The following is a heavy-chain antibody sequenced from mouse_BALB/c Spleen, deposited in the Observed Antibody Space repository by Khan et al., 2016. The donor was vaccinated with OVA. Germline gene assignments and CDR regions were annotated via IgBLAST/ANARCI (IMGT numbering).Heavy chain of an antibody. CDR2: IWTDGST. D-gene: IGHD2-4*01. V-gene: IGHV2-6-1*01. CDR1: GFSLTNYG. CDR3: ARQPYYHYNVMDY. J-gene: IGHJ4*01. Sequence: QVQLKESGPGLVAPSQSLSITCTISGFSLTNYGVHWVRQPPGKGLEWLGVIWTDGSTNYNSALKSRLTITKDNSKSQVFLKMNSLQTDDKAIYFCARQPYYHYNVMDYWGQGTSVTVSA.